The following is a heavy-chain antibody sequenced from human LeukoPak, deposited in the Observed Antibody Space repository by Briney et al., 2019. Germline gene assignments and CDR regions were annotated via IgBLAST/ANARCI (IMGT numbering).Heavy chain of an antibody. J-gene: IGHJ6*02. CDR3: ARDKSSHYYYYGMDV. CDR2: IYYSGST. D-gene: IGHD6-19*01. Sequence: SETLSLTCTVSGGSLNSYYWSWIRQPPGKGLEWIGCIYYSGSTNYNPSLKSRVTISVDTSKNQFSLKLSSVTAADTAVYYCARDKSSHYYYYGMDVWGQGTTVTVSS. CDR1: GGSLNSYY. V-gene: IGHV4-59*01.